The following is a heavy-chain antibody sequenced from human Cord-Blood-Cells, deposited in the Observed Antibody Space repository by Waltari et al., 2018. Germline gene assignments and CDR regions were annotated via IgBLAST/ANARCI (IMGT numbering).Heavy chain of an antibody. J-gene: IGHJ4*02. CDR1: GGTFSSYA. V-gene: IGHV1-69*01. D-gene: IGHD4-4*01. CDR2: IIPILGTA. Sequence: QVQLVQSGAEVKKPWSSVKLSCKASGGTFSSYAISWVRQAPGQGLEWMGGIIPILGTANYAQKCQGRVTITADESTSTAYMGLSSLRSEDTAVYYCASDGGPNSRFDYWGQGTLVTVSS. CDR3: ASDGGPNSRFDY.